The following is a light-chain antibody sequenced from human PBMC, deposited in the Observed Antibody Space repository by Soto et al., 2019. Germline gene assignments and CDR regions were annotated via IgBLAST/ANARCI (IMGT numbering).Light chain of an antibody. Sequence: EIQMTQSPSTLSASVGDSVSINCRASQSISAWLAWYQQKPGKAPKLLIYDASSLESGVPSRFSGSGSGTEFTLTISSLQPDDFATYYCQQYNSYWTFGQGTKVDI. CDR3: QQYNSYWT. CDR2: DAS. CDR1: QSISAW. V-gene: IGKV1-5*01. J-gene: IGKJ1*01.